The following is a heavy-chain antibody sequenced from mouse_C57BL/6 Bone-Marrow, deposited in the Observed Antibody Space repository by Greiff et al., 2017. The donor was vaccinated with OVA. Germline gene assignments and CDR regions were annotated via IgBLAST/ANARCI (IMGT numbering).Heavy chain of an antibody. V-gene: IGHV1-76*01. CDR3: ARSHYYGSSYVGY. D-gene: IGHD1-1*01. CDR2: IYPGSGNT. J-gene: IGHJ2*01. Sequence: QVQLQQSGAELVRPGASVKLSCKASGYTFTDYYINWVKQRPGQGLEWIARIYPGSGNTYYNEKFKGKATLTAEKSSSTAYMQLSSLTSEDSAVYFCARSHYYGSSYVGYWGQGTTLTVSS. CDR1: GYTFTDYY.